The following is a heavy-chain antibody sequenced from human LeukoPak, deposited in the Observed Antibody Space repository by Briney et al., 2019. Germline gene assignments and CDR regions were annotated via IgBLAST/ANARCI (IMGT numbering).Heavy chain of an antibody. CDR3: ARAGSRYILTDYFDY. CDR2: INPSGGST. D-gene: IGHD3-9*01. Sequence: AASVKVSCKASRYTFTSYYVHWVGQAHGQGLEWMGIINPSGGSTSYAQKFQGRVTMTRDTSTSTVYMELSSLRSEDTAVYYCARAGSRYILTDYFDYWGQGTLVTVSS. V-gene: IGHV1-46*01. CDR1: RYTFTSYY. J-gene: IGHJ4*02.